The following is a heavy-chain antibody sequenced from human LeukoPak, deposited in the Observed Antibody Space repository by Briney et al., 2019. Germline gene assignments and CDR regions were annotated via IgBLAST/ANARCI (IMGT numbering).Heavy chain of an antibody. Sequence: MPSETLSLTCAVYGGSFSGYYWSWIRQPPGKGLEWLGEINHSGSTNYNPSLKSRVTISVDTSKNQFSLKLSSVTAADTAVYYCARRGRYCSSTSCSTSLNFDYWGQGTLVTVSS. CDR2: INHSGST. J-gene: IGHJ4*02. D-gene: IGHD2-2*01. CDR1: GGSFSGYY. CDR3: ARRGRYCSSTSCSTSLNFDY. V-gene: IGHV4-34*01.